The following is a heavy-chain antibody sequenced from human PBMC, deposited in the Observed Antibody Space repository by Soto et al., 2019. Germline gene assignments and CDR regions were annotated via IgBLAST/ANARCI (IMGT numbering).Heavy chain of an antibody. Sequence: GGSLRLSCAASGFTFSSYSMNWVRQAPGKGLEWVSYISSSSTIYYADSVKGRFTISRDNAKNSLYLQMNSLRAEDTAVYYCARAAPYSGYDSEGDYWGQGTLVTVSS. V-gene: IGHV3-48*01. CDR1: GFTFSSYS. D-gene: IGHD5-12*01. J-gene: IGHJ4*02. CDR3: ARAAPYSGYDSEGDY. CDR2: ISSSSTI.